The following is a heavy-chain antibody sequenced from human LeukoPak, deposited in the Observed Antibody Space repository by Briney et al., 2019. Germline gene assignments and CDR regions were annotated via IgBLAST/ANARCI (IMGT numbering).Heavy chain of an antibody. Sequence: SQTLSLTCAISGDSVSTNSAAWNWIRQSPSRGLEWLGRTYYRSKWYNDYAVSMKSRIIINPDTSKNQFSLQLSSVTPEDTAVYYCARDPRGNSGRFDYWGQGTLVTVSS. J-gene: IGHJ4*02. CDR2: TYYRSKWYN. CDR3: ARDPRGNSGRFDY. V-gene: IGHV6-1*01. CDR1: GDSVSTNSAA. D-gene: IGHD1/OR15-1a*01.